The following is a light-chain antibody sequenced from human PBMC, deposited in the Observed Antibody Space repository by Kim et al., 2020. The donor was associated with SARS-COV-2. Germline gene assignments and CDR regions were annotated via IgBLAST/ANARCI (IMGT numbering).Light chain of an antibody. CDR3: YSTDSSGNHRV. CDR2: EDS. J-gene: IGLJ3*02. CDR1: ALPKKY. V-gene: IGLV3-10*01. Sequence: SYELTQPPSVSVFPGQTARITCSGDALPKKYAYWYQQKSGQAPVLVIYEDSKRPSRIPERFSGSSSGTMATLTISGAQVEDEADYYCYSTDSSGNHRVFG.